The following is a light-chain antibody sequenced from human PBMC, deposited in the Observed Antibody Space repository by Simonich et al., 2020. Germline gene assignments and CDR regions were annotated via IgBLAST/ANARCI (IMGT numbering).Light chain of an antibody. CDR2: WAS. V-gene: IGKV4-1*01. CDR3: QQYYRTPYT. Sequence: DIVMTQSPDSLAVSLGERATINCKSSQSVLYSSNNKNYLAWYQQKPGQPPKLIIYWASTRESGVPDRFSGSGSGTDFTLTISSLQAEDVAVYYCQQYYRTPYTFGQGTKLEIK. J-gene: IGKJ2*01. CDR1: QSVLYSSNNKNY.